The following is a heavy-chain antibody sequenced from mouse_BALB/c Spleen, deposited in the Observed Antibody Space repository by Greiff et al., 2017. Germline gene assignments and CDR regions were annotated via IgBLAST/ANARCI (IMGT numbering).Heavy chain of an antibody. Sequence: EVQRVESGGGLVQPGGSRKLSCAASGFTFSSFGMHWVRQAPEKGLEWVAYISSGSSTIYYADTVKGRFTISRDNPKNTLFLQMTSLRSEDTAMYYCARAYYGNYDPPWFAYWGQGTLATVSA. V-gene: IGHV5-17*02. J-gene: IGHJ3*01. CDR2: ISSGSSTI. CDR3: ARAYYGNYDPPWFAY. CDR1: GFTFSSFG. D-gene: IGHD2-10*01.